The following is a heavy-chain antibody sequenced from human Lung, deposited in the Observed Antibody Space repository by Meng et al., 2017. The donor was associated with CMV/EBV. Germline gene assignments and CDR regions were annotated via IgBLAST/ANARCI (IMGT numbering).Heavy chain of an antibody. CDR2: YRKNGDTYIT. Sequence: SCAVSGFTIGDHWMDWVRQAPGKGLEWVGRYRKNGDTYITEYAMSVKGRVVISTDDSKNSLDLQMSSLKTEDTAVYFCAAYISGHPYWGQGTLVTVSS. CDR1: GFTIGDHW. V-gene: IGHV3-72*01. J-gene: IGHJ4*02. D-gene: IGHD2-2*02. CDR3: AAYISGHPY.